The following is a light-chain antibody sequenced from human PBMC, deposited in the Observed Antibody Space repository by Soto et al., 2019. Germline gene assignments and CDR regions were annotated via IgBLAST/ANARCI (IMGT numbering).Light chain of an antibody. Sequence: IQIPHAPSSLSASVGDRITITCRASQSISSYLNWYQQKPGKAPKLLIYAASSLQSGVPSRFSGSESGTDFTLTISSLKPEDYQTYYCKHASRFPPTFGGGTKV. V-gene: IGKV1-39*01. CDR3: KHASRFPPT. CDR2: AAS. CDR1: QSISSY. J-gene: IGKJ4*01.